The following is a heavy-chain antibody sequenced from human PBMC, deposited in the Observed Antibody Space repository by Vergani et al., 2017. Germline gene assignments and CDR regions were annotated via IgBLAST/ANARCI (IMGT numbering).Heavy chain of an antibody. D-gene: IGHD4-11*01. CDR2: IYYSGIT. J-gene: IGHJ6*02. V-gene: IGHV4-39*01. CDR3: ARQRSTVKGLLDYDYGMDV. CDR1: GDSISSSSYF. Sequence: QLQLQESGPGLVKPSETLSLTCTVSGDSISSSSYFWGWIRRPPGRGPEWIGSIYYSGITYYNPSLKSRVTISVDTSKNQFSLKLSSVTAADTAVYYCARQRSTVKGLLDYDYGMDVWCQGTTVTVSS.